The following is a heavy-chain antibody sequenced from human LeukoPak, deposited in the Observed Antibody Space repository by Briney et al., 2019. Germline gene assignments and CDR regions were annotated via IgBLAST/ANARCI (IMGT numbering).Heavy chain of an antibody. J-gene: IGHJ6*02. D-gene: IGHD3-22*01. CDR3: AKDLSSAITSALVLDV. CDR1: GFTFDDYA. V-gene: IGHV3-9*01. Sequence: PGGSLRLSCTVSGFTFDDYAMHWVRHTPGKGLEWVAVITWNRDNIGYGDSVKGRFTISRDNVKDVLYLQMNSLRPEDTALYYCAKDLSSAITSALVLDVWGQGTTV. CDR2: ITWNRDNI.